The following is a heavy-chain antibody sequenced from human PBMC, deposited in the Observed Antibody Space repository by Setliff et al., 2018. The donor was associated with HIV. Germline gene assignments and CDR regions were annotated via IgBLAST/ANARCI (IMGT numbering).Heavy chain of an antibody. CDR1: GGSISSYY. CDR2: IYSSGST. D-gene: IGHD5-18*01. Sequence: SETLSLTCTVSGGSISSYYWSWIRQPPGKGLEWLGHIYSSGSTNYNTSLKSRVTISVDTSKTQFSLKLYSVTAAATAVYYCARRDGYSYGFYFDYWGQGT. V-gene: IGHV4-4*09. CDR3: ARRDGYSYGFYFDY. J-gene: IGHJ4*02.